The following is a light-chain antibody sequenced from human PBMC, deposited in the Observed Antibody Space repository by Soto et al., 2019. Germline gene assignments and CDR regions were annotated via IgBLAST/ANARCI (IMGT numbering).Light chain of an antibody. CDR1: SSDIGAFNY. V-gene: IGLV2-14*01. CDR3: SSYTTAFFYV. CDR2: GVT. Sequence: QSVLTQPASVSGSPGQSITISCTGSSSDIGAFNYVAWYQQHPGKAPKLIIHGVTNRPSGVSSRFSGSKSDYTASLTISGLQAEDEADYYCSSYTTAFFYVFGTGTKVPS. J-gene: IGLJ1*01.